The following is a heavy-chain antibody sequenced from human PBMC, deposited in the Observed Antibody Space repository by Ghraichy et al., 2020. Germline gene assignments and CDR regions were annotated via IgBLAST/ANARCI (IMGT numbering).Heavy chain of an antibody. J-gene: IGHJ3*02. CDR1: GGSFSGYY. CDR2: INHSGST. V-gene: IGHV4-34*01. D-gene: IGHD3-3*01. Sequence: GSLRLSCAVYGGSFSGYYWSWIRQPPGKGLEWIGEINHSGSTNYNPSLKSRVTISVDTSKNQFSLKLSSVTAADTAVYYCARSRRITIFGVAKDAFDIWGQGTMVTGSS. CDR3: ARSRRITIFGVAKDAFDI.